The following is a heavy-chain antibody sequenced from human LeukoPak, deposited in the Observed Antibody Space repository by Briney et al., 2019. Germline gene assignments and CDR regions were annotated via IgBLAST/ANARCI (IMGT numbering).Heavy chain of an antibody. D-gene: IGHD3-16*01. J-gene: IGHJ5*02. CDR1: GFTFSSYA. CDR2: IVGTSGNT. Sequence: GGSLRLSCEGSGFTFSSYAMTWVRQAPGKGLEWVSGIVGTSGNTYYADSVKGRFTISRDISESTLFLQMNSLRVEDTAQYYCAKDKIVGDGRWDFDHWGRGTLVTVSS. V-gene: IGHV3-23*01. CDR3: AKDKIVGDGRWDFDH.